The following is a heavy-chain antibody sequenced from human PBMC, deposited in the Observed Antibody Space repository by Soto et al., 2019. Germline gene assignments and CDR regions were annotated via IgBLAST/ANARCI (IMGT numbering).Heavy chain of an antibody. CDR3: AKDRGGTCCEPFDI. V-gene: IGHV3-30*18. Sequence: QVQLVESGGGVVQPGRSLRLSCAASGFTFNYYGLHWVRQAPGKGLEWVAFISNDPSNKYYVDSVKGRFTISRDNSNNTLYLQMNSLRTDDTAVYYCAKDRGGTCCEPFDIWGQGIMVTVSS. CDR2: ISNDPSNK. CDR1: GFTFNYYG. D-gene: IGHD2-15*01. J-gene: IGHJ3*02.